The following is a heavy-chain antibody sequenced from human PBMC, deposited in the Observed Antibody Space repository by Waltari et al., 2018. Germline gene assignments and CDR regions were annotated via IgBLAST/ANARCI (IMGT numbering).Heavy chain of an antibody. Sequence: QVQLVQSGAEVKKPGSSVKVSCKASGGTFSSYAISWVRQAPGQGLEWMGGIIPILGIANYDQKFQGRVTITADKSTSTAYMELSSLRSEDTAVYYCARLEGATSWFDPWGQGTLVTVSS. CDR3: ARLEGATSWFDP. D-gene: IGHD1-26*01. CDR1: GGTFSSYA. CDR2: IIPILGIA. V-gene: IGHV1-69*10. J-gene: IGHJ5*02.